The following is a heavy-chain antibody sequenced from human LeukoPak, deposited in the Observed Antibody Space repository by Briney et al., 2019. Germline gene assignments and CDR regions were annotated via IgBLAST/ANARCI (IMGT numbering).Heavy chain of an antibody. V-gene: IGHV4-31*03. D-gene: IGHD3-22*01. CDR2: IYYSGST. CDR1: GGSISSGGYY. Sequence: SETLSLTCTVSGGSISSGGYYWSWIRQHPGKGLEWIGYIYYSGSTYYNPSLKSRVTISVDTSKNQFSLKLSSVTAADTAAYYCARAHYYDSSGYYYWGQGTLVTVSS. J-gene: IGHJ4*02. CDR3: ARAHYYDSSGYYY.